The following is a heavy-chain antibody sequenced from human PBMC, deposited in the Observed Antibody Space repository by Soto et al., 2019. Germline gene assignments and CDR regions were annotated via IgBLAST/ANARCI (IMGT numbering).Heavy chain of an antibody. CDR3: AKDRDDSSGYYPSY. D-gene: IGHD3-22*01. Sequence: PGGSLRLSCAASGFTFSSYGMHWVRQAPGKGLEWVAVISYDGSNKYYADSVKGRFTISRDNSKNTLYLQMNSLRAEDTAVYYCAKDRDDSSGYYPSYWGQGTLVTVSS. J-gene: IGHJ4*02. V-gene: IGHV3-30*18. CDR1: GFTFSSYG. CDR2: ISYDGSNK.